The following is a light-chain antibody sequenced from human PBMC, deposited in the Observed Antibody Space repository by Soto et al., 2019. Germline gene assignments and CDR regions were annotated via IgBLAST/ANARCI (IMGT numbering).Light chain of an antibody. CDR3: SSYADSNNLV. J-gene: IGLJ1*01. CDR1: SSDVGGYNC. V-gene: IGLV2-8*01. Sequence: QSVLTQPPSASRSPGQSVTISCTGTSSDVGGYNCVSWYQQHPGQVPKVMIYEVSKRPSGVPDRFSDSKSGNTASLTVSGLQTEDEADYYCSSYADSNNLVFGTGTKVTVL. CDR2: EVS.